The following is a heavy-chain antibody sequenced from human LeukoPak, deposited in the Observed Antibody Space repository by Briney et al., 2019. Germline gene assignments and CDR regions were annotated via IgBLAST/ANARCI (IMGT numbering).Heavy chain of an antibody. Sequence: PGGSLRLSCAASGFTFSSYDMHWVRQATGKGLEWVSAIGTAGDTYYPGSVKGRFTISRENAKNSLYLQMNSLRAVDTAVYYCARGSPGPTGYYFDYWGQGTLVTVSS. V-gene: IGHV3-13*01. J-gene: IGHJ4*02. CDR2: IGTAGDT. CDR3: ARGSPGPTGYYFDY. CDR1: GFTFSSYD.